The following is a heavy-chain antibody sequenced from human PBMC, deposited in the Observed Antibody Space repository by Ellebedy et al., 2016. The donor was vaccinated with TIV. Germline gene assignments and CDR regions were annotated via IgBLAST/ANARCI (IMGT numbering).Heavy chain of an antibody. J-gene: IGHJ4*02. Sequence: GESLKISCPASGFIFNNYGMHWVRQAPGKGLEWVAFIWYDGSNKYYADSGKGRFTISRDNSKNTLYLQMNSLGVEDTAVFYCARDRHVDRGDCLDYWGQGTLVTVSS. CDR1: GFIFNNYG. CDR2: IWYDGSNK. V-gene: IGHV3-33*01. D-gene: IGHD2-21*02. CDR3: ARDRHVDRGDCLDY.